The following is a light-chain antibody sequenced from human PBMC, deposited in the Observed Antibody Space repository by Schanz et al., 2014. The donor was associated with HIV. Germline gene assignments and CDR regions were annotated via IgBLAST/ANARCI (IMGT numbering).Light chain of an antibody. CDR3: SSYAGSNSVI. V-gene: IGLV2-14*03. Sequence: QSVLTQPASVSGSPGQSITISCTGTSSDVGGYNYVSWYQQHPGKAPKLMIYDVSNRPSGVSTRFSGSKSDNTASLTISGLQAEDEADYYCSSYAGSNSVIFGGGTKLTVL. CDR2: DVS. J-gene: IGLJ2*01. CDR1: SSDVGGYNY.